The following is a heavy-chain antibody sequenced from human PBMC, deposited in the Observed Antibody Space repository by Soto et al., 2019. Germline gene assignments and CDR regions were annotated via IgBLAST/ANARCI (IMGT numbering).Heavy chain of an antibody. J-gene: IGHJ6*02. CDR1: GYTFTTYW. Sequence: PGESLKISCKGYGYTFTTYWIGWVRQMPGKGLEWMGIIYPGDSDTRYSPSFQGQVIISADKSINTAYLQWSSLKASDTAMYYCARRSGDRSRSYVLDVWGQGTTVTVSS. D-gene: IGHD3-10*01. V-gene: IGHV5-51*01. CDR3: ARRSGDRSRSYVLDV. CDR2: IYPGDSDT.